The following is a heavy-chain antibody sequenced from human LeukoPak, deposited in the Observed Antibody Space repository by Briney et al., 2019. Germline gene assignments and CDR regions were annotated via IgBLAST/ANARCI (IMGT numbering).Heavy chain of an antibody. J-gene: IGHJ5*02. CDR3: ARGGRYSTDNWFDP. V-gene: IGHV3-74*01. CDR1: GFTFRSYW. D-gene: IGHD6-13*01. CDR2: SNSDGSST. Sequence: GGSLRLSCAASGFTFRSYWMYWVRQAPGKGLVWVSRSNSDGSSTSYADSLKGRFTISRDNAKNTVYLQMNSLSAEDTAVYYCARGGRYSTDNWFDPWGQGALVTVSS.